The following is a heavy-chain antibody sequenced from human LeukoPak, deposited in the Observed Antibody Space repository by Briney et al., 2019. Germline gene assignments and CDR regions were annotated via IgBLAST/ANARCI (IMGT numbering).Heavy chain of an antibody. CDR3: ARDPLARNWFDP. J-gene: IGHJ5*02. CDR1: GYTFTGYY. CDR2: INPNSGGT. Sequence: GASVKVSCKASGYTFTGYYMHWVRQAPGQGLEWMGRINPNSGGTNYAQKFQGRVTMTRDTSISTAYVGLSRLRSDDTAVYYCARDPLARNWFDPWGQGTLVTVSS. V-gene: IGHV1-2*06.